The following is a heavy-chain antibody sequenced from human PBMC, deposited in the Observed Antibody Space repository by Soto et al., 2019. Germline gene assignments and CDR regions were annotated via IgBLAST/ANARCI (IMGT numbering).Heavy chain of an antibody. CDR3: ARQGAKIYLDY. D-gene: IGHD5-12*01. Sequence: SETLSLTCTVSGGSISSYYWSWIRQPPGKGLEWIGYIYYSGSTNYNPSLKSRVTISVDTSKNQFSLKLSSVTAADTAVYYCARQGAKIYLDYWGQGTLVTVSS. CDR1: GGSISSYY. V-gene: IGHV4-59*08. CDR2: IYYSGST. J-gene: IGHJ4*02.